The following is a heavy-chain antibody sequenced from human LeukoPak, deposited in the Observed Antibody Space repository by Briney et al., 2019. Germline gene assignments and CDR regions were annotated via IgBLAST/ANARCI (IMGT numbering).Heavy chain of an antibody. Sequence: PSETLSLTCAVYGGSFSGYYWSWIRQPPGKGLEWIGEINHSGSTNYNPSLKSRVTISVDTSKNQFSLKLSSVTAADTAAYYCARDYNWGQGTLVTVSS. D-gene: IGHD3-10*01. CDR2: INHSGST. CDR1: GGSFSGYY. CDR3: ARDYN. V-gene: IGHV4-34*01. J-gene: IGHJ4*02.